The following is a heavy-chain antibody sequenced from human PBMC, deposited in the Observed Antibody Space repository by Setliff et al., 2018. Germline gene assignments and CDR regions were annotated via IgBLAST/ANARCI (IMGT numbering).Heavy chain of an antibody. V-gene: IGHV3-30*02. CDR3: AKGLLPMVRGVPMDV. CDR1: GFTFRGFA. Sequence: GGSLRLSCAASGFTFRGFAMHWVRQAPGKGLEWVAFIRHDESDIYYTNSVKGRFTVSRDNSENTLYLQMNSLRAEDTAIYYCAKGLLPMVRGVPMDVWGQGTTVTVSS. D-gene: IGHD3-10*01. J-gene: IGHJ6*02. CDR2: IRHDESDI.